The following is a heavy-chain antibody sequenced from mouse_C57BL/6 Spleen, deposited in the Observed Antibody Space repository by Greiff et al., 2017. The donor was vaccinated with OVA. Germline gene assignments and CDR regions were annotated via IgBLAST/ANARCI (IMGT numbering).Heavy chain of an antibody. J-gene: IGHJ4*01. CDR3: TRDGYAMDY. CDR1: GFTITDYY. Sequence: EVKLMESGAELVRPGASVKLSCTASGFTITDYYMHWVKQRPEQGLEWIGRIDPEDGDTEYAPKFQGKATMTADTSSNTAYLQLSSLTSEDTAVYYCTRDGYAMDYWGQGTSVTVSS. V-gene: IGHV14-1*01. CDR2: IDPEDGDT. D-gene: IGHD2-3*01.